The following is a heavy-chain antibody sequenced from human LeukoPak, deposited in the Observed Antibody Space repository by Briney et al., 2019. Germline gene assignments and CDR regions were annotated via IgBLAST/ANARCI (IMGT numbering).Heavy chain of an antibody. J-gene: IGHJ5*02. CDR2: IYYSGST. D-gene: IGHD3-16*01. CDR1: GGSISGSSYY. Sequence: SETLSLTCTVSGGSISGSSYYWGWIRQPPGKGLEWIGSIYYSGSTYYNPSLKSRVTISVDTSKNQFSLKLSSVTAADTAVYYCARITHNWFDPWGQGTLVTVSS. CDR3: ARITHNWFDP. V-gene: IGHV4-39*07.